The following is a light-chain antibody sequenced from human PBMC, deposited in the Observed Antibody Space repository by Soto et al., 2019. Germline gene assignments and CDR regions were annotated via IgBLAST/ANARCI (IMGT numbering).Light chain of an antibody. CDR2: KAS. J-gene: IGKJ1*01. CDR1: QSISVW. V-gene: IGKV1-5*03. Sequence: DIQMTQSPSTLSASVGDRVTITCRASQSISVWFAWFQQKPGNAPKLLIYKASTLESGVPSRFSGSGSGTEITLTISSLQPDDSATYYCQQYNNRWTCGQGTKVEI. CDR3: QQYNNRWT.